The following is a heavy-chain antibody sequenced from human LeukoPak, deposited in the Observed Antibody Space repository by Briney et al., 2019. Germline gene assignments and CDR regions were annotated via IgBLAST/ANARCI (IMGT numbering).Heavy chain of an antibody. CDR3: AKGYFDYEGYFQH. J-gene: IGHJ1*01. CDR2: ISGSGGST. D-gene: IGHD3-9*01. V-gene: IGHV3-23*01. Sequence: SCKASGGTFSSYAMSWVRQAPGKGLEWVSAISGSGGSTYYADSVKGRFTISRDNSKNTLYLQMNSLRAEDTAVYYCAKGYFDYEGYFQHWGQGTLVTVSS. CDR1: GGTFSSYA.